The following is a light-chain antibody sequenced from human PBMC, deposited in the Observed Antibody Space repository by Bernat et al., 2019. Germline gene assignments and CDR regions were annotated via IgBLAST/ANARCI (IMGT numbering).Light chain of an antibody. V-gene: IGKV1-9*01. CDR2: VSS. Sequence: DIQLTQSPSFLSASVGDRVTITCRASQGISNYLAWSQQKPGKAPKLLIYVSSTLQSGVPSRFSGSGSGTEFTLTISSLQPEDFATYYCRQLKSYPITFGQGTRLEIK. J-gene: IGKJ5*01. CDR1: QGISNY. CDR3: RQLKSYPIT.